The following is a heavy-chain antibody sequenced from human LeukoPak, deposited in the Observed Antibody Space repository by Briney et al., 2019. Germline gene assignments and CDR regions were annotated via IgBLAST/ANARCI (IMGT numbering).Heavy chain of an antibody. Sequence: PGGSLRLSRAASGFTFSSYSMNWVRQAPGKGLEWVSSISSSSSYIYYADSVTGRFNISRDNAKNTVTLVMNSLRAEDTAVYYCAKDLGRGFRYSSGTSRVGEFFGMDVWGQGTMVTVSS. CDR1: GFTFSSYS. CDR2: ISSSSSYI. CDR3: AKDLGRGFRYSSGTSRVGEFFGMDV. D-gene: IGHD3-10*01. J-gene: IGHJ6*02. V-gene: IGHV3-21*04.